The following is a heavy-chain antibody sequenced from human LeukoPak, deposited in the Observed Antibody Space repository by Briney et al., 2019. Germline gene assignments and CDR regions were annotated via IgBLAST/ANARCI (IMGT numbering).Heavy chain of an antibody. Sequence: SETLSLTCTVSGYSISSGYYWGWIRQPPGKGLEWIGSIYHSGSTYYNPSLKSRVTMSVDTSKNQFSLKLDSVTAADTAVYYCAKEGMIRGVIDYWGQGALVTVSS. V-gene: IGHV4-38-2*02. CDR3: AKEGMIRGVIDY. CDR2: IYHSGST. D-gene: IGHD3-10*01. J-gene: IGHJ4*02. CDR1: GYSISSGYY.